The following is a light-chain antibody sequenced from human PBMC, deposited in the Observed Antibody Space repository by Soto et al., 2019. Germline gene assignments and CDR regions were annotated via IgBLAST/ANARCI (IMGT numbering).Light chain of an antibody. CDR1: QSVNSN. J-gene: IGKJ4*01. CDR3: QQYNDWPLT. CDR2: GAS. Sequence: KVMTQSPATLSVSPGERATLSCRASQSVNSNLAWYQQKPGQAPRLLLYGASTRAIGIPARFSGSASGTEFTLTISSLQSEDSAVYYWQQYNDWPLTFGGGTKVEI. V-gene: IGKV3-15*01.